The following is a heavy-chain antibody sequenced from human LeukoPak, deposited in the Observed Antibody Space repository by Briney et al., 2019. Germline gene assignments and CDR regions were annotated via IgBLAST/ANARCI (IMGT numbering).Heavy chain of an antibody. CDR1: GLTFSSHA. D-gene: IGHD1-26*01. V-gene: IGHV3-23*01. J-gene: IGHJ4*02. CDR3: ASHSGSYYFYFDY. Sequence: GGSLRLSCAASGLTFSSHAMIWVRQAPGKGLEWVSAISGSGGSTYYADSVKGRFTISRDNSKNTLYLQMNSLRAEDTAVYYCASHSGSYYFYFDYWGQGTLVTVSS. CDR2: ISGSGGST.